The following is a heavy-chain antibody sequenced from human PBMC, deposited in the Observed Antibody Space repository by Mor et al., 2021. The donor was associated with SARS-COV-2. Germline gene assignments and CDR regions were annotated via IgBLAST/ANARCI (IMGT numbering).Heavy chain of an antibody. V-gene: IGHV3-7*01. CDR3: AREKSSGRYFDYYYYGMDV. D-gene: IGHD6-19*01. CDR2: IKQDGSEK. Sequence: WVANIKQDGSEKYYVDSVKGRFTISRDNAKNSLYLQMNSLRAEDTAVYYCAREKSSGRYFDYYYYGMDVWGQGTTVTV. J-gene: IGHJ6*02.